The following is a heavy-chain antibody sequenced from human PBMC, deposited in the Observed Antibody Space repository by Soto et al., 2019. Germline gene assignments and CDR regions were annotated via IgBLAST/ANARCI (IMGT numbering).Heavy chain of an antibody. CDR2: IIPIFGTA. CDR3: ARGRNSGSYYGEFDY. Sequence: QVQLVQSGAEVKKPGSSVKVSCKASGGTFSSYAISWVRQAPGQGLEWMGGIIPIFGTANYAQKFQGRVKITADKSTSKAYMELSSLRSEDTAVYYCARGRNSGSYYGEFDYWGQGTLVTVSS. V-gene: IGHV1-69*06. CDR1: GGTFSSYA. J-gene: IGHJ4*02. D-gene: IGHD1-26*01.